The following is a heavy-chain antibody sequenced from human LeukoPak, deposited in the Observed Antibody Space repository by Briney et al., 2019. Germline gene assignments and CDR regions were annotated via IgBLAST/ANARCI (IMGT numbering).Heavy chain of an antibody. D-gene: IGHD3-10*01. Sequence: SETLSLTCAVSGGSISSGGYYWSWIRQPPGKGLEWIGEINHSGSTNYNPSLKSRVTISVDTSKNQFSLKLSSVTAADTAVYYCARGPGKSYYYGSGSSSYFDYWGQGTLVTVSS. CDR3: ARGPGKSYYYGSGSSSYFDY. CDR1: GGSISSGGYY. CDR2: INHSGST. V-gene: IGHV4-34*01. J-gene: IGHJ4*02.